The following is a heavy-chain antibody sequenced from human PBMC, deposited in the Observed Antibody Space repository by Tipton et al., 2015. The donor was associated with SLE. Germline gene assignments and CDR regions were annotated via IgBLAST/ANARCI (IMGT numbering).Heavy chain of an antibody. D-gene: IGHD3-22*01. J-gene: IGHJ4*02. Sequence: TLSLTCAVSSYSISSGYYWGWIRQPPGKGLEWIGSFSHSGNTYYNPSLKSRVTMSIDTSKNQVFLRLSSMTAADTAVYYCARHDYDDNGYYMHYFDYWGQGTLVTVSS. CDR2: FSHSGNT. CDR1: SYSISSGYY. CDR3: ARHDYDDNGYYMHYFDY. V-gene: IGHV4-38-2*01.